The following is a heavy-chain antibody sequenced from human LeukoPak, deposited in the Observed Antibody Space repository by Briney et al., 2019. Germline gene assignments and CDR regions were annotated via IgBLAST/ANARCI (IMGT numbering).Heavy chain of an antibody. CDR3: ARGSIAAAGTFDY. V-gene: IGHV1-3*01. CDR2: INAGNGNT. Sequence: ASVKVSCQASGYTFTSYAMHWVRQAPGQRLEWMGWINAGNGNTKYSQKFQGRVTITRDTSASTAYMGLSSLRSEDTAVYYCARGSIAAAGTFDYWGQGTLVTVSS. CDR1: GYTFTSYA. D-gene: IGHD6-13*01. J-gene: IGHJ4*02.